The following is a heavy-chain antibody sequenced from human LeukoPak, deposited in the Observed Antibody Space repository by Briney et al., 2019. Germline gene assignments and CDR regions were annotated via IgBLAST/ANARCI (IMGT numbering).Heavy chain of an antibody. Sequence: PSETLSLTCTVSGGSVSNSRHFWGWICQPPGKGLEWIGSISYSGTTYSNPSLKSRVAMSLDTSKNQFSLSLRSLISADTAMYYCARVDRHLGIRHFFDYWGRGTLVAVSS. V-gene: IGHV4-39*07. D-gene: IGHD7-27*01. J-gene: IGHJ4*02. CDR2: ISYSGTT. CDR1: GGSVSNSRHF. CDR3: ARVDRHLGIRHFFDY.